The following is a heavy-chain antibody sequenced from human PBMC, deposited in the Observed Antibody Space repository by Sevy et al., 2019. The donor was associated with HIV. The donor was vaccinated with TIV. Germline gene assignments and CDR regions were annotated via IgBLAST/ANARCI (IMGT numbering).Heavy chain of an antibody. J-gene: IGHJ4*02. CDR1: GYTFTSYG. CDR2: ISAYNGNT. Sequence: ASVKVSCKASGYTFTSYGISWVRQAPGQGLEWMGWISAYNGNTNYAQKLQGRVTMTTDTSTSTAYMELRSLRSDDTAAYYCARVGIAARDDYYFDYWGQGTLVTVSS. V-gene: IGHV1-18*01. D-gene: IGHD6-6*01. CDR3: ARVGIAARDDYYFDY.